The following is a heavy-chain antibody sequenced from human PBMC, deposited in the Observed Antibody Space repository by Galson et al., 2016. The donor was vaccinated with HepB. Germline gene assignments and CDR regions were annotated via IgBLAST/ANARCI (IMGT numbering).Heavy chain of an antibody. CDR2: ISAYNGTP. CDR3: ATDPHLIAAAGDFDY. Sequence: SVKVSCKASGYTFSYYIIGWVRQAPGQGLEWMGWISAYNGTPHYAPKFQGRVTMTTNTSTSTAYMEMRSLSSDDTAVYYCATDPHLIAAAGDFDYWGQGTLVTVSS. J-gene: IGHJ4*02. D-gene: IGHD6-13*01. CDR1: GYTFSYYI. V-gene: IGHV1-18*01.